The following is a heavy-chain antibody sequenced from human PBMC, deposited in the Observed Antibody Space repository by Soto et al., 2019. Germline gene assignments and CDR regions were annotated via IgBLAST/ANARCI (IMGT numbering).Heavy chain of an antibody. J-gene: IGHJ4*02. V-gene: IGHV3-74*01. CDR1: GFVFDSDW. CDR2: INTDGSDT. D-gene: IGHD2-21*01. Sequence: PGGSLRLSCATSGFVFDSDWMHWVRQAPGQGLVWVSRINTDGSDTSYADSVKGRFTISRDNARSTLYLQMNSLRVEDTAVYYCARVCGGDGCLGHAQWGQGTLVTVSS. CDR3: ARVCGGDGCLGHAQ.